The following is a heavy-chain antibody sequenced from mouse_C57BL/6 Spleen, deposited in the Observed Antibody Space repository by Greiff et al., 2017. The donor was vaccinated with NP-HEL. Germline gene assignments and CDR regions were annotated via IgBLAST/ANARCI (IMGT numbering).Heavy chain of an antibody. CDR1: GFNIKDDY. D-gene: IGHD2-1*01. V-gene: IGHV14-4*01. CDR3: TTGGNYVY. J-gene: IGHJ3*01. CDR2: IDPENGDT. Sequence: VQLQQSGAELVRPGASVKLSCTASGFNIKDDYMHWVKQRPEQGLEWIGWIDPENGDTEYASKFQGKATITADTSSNTAYLQLSSLTSEDTAVYYCTTGGNYVYWGQGTLVTVSA.